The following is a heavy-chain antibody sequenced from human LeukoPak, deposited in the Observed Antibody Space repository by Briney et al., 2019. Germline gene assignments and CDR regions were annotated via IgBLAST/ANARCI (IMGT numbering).Heavy chain of an antibody. CDR1: GYTSPFYG. CDR2: INPNSGGT. Sequence: ASVKVSCKVSGYTSPFYGITWVRQAPGQGLEWMGWINPNSGGTNYAQKFQGRVTMTRDTSISTAYMELSRLRSDDTAVYYCAREGVEYSSSSGDWFDPWGQGTLVTVSS. V-gene: IGHV1-2*02. D-gene: IGHD6-6*01. CDR3: AREGVEYSSSSGDWFDP. J-gene: IGHJ5*02.